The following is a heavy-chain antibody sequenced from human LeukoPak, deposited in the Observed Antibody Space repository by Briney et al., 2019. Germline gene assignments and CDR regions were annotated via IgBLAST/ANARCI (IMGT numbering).Heavy chain of an antibody. CDR1: GFTFSSYW. J-gene: IGHJ6*02. D-gene: IGHD4-23*01. CDR2: INSDGSST. CDR3: VSINYGGNSWFGYYYYGMDV. Sequence: PGGSLRPSCAASGFTFSSYWMHWVRQAPGKGLGWVSRINSDGSSTSYADSVKGRFTISRDNAKNTLYLQMNSLRAEDTAVYYCVSINYGGNSWFGYYYYGMDVWGQGTTVTVSS. V-gene: IGHV3-74*01.